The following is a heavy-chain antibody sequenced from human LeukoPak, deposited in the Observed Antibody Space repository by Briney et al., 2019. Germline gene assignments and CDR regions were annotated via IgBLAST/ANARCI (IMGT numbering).Heavy chain of an antibody. CDR2: IYSGGST. CDR1: GFTVSSNY. V-gene: IGHV3-53*01. D-gene: IGHD3-3*01. Sequence: PGGSLRLSCAASGFTVSSNYMSWVRQAPGKGLEWVSVIYSGGSTYYADSVKGRFTISRDNSKNTLYLQMNSLRAEDTAVYYCARDGGRYDFWSGFGFDYWGQGTLVTVSS. CDR3: ARDGGRYDFWSGFGFDY. J-gene: IGHJ4*02.